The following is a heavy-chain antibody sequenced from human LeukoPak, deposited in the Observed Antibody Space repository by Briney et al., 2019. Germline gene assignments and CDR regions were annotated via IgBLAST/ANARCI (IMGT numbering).Heavy chain of an antibody. D-gene: IGHD2-21*02. CDR2: FSSIGTYK. Sequence: PGGSLRLSCAASGFTFSDYDMNWVRQAPGQGLEWVSLFSSIGTYKYYADSVKGRFTISRDNAKNSLYLQMNSLRAEDTAVYYCARDLVAVTGISDYWGQGTLVTVSS. CDR3: ARDLVAVTGISDY. CDR1: GFTFSDYD. J-gene: IGHJ4*02. V-gene: IGHV3-21*01.